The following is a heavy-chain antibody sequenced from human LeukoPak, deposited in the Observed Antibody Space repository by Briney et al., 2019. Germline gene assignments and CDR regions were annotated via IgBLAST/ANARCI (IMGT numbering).Heavy chain of an antibody. V-gene: IGHV3-30*03. Sequence: GGSLRLSCAASGFIFSNYYMSWVRQAPGKGLEWVAVISYDGSSKYYADSAKGRFTVSRDNSKNTLYLEMNSLRGEDTAVYYCARSLVTAIQDGMDVWGQGTTVTVSS. CDR2: ISYDGSSK. D-gene: IGHD2-21*02. CDR3: ARSLVTAIQDGMDV. J-gene: IGHJ6*02. CDR1: GFIFSNYY.